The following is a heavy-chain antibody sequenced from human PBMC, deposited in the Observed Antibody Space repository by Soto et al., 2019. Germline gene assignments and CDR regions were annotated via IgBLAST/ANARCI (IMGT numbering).Heavy chain of an antibody. CDR2: INPNSGGT. D-gene: IGHD2-2*01. Sequence: SGYTLTGYYMHWVRQAPGQGFEWMGWINPNSGGTNYAQKFQGWVTMTRDTSISTAYMELSRLRSDDTAVYYCARSMGDCSSTSCFPPYYYYYGMDVWGQGTTVTVSS. V-gene: IGHV1-2*04. CDR1: GYTLTGYY. J-gene: IGHJ6*02. CDR3: ARSMGDCSSTSCFPPYYYYYGMDV.